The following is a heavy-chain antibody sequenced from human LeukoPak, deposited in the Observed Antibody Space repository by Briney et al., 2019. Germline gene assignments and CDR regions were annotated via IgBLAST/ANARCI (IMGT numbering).Heavy chain of an antibody. CDR2: ISGNGAGT. CDR1: GFIFSNYA. V-gene: IGHV3-23*01. CDR3: ARDGVLMNREFYFDS. J-gene: IGHJ4*02. D-gene: IGHD3-10*01. Sequence: GGSLRLSCAASGFIFSNYAMTWVRQAPGKGLEWVSTISGNGAGTYFADSVKGRFTISRDNSNNTLYLQMDSLRAEDTAVYFCARDGVLMNREFYFDSWGQGTLVTVFS.